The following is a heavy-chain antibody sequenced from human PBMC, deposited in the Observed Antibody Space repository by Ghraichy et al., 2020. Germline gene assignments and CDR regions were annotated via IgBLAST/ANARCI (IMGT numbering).Heavy chain of an antibody. Sequence: SETLSLTCTVSGGSISSGSYYWSWIRQPAGKGLEWIGRIYTSGSTNYNPSLKSRVTISVDTSKNQFSLKLSSVTAADTAVYYCARDRGGLRFGAYYYYMDVWGKGTTVTVSS. CDR2: IYTSGST. J-gene: IGHJ6*03. CDR1: GGSISSGSYY. CDR3: ARDRGGLRFGAYYYYMDV. V-gene: IGHV4-61*02. D-gene: IGHD5/OR15-5a*01.